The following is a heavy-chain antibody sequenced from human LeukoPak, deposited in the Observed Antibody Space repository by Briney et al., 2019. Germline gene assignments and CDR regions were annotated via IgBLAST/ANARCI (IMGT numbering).Heavy chain of an antibody. CDR2: IYYSGST. V-gene: IGHV4-39*01. CDR3: ASRLRFLERLSNDY. CDR1: GGSISSSSYY. D-gene: IGHD3-3*01. Sequence: SETLSLTCTVSGGSISSSSYYWGWIRQPPGKGLEWIGSIYYSGSTYYNPSLKSRVTISVDTSKNQFSLKLSSVTAADTAVYYCASRLRFLERLSNDYWGQGTLVTVSS. J-gene: IGHJ4*02.